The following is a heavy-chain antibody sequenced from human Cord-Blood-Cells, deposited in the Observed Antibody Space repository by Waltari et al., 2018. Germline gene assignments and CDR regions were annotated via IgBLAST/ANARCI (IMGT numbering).Heavy chain of an antibody. Sequence: QVQLQESGPGLVKPSETLSLTCTVSGGSISSHYWSWIRQPPGKGLEWIGYIYYSGSTTCNPSRKSQVTIAVDTAKNQFSLKLSTVTAAETGVYDCARGGYDFWSGPENGFDPWGQGTLVTVSS. CDR3: ARGGYDFWSGPENGFDP. D-gene: IGHD3-3*01. V-gene: IGHV4-59*11. CDR1: GGSISSHY. J-gene: IGHJ5*02. CDR2: IYYSGST.